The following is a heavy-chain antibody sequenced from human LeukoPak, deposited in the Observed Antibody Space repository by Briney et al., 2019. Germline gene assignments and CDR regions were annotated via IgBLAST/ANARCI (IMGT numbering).Heavy chain of an antibody. CDR3: ARDGGQGSAYYFDY. Sequence: GGSLRLSCAASGFTFTDYYMSWIRQAPGKGLEWVSYIGSGISTTSYADSVKGRFTISRDNARNSLYLQMNTLRAEDTAVYYCARDGGQGSAYYFDYWGQGTLVSVSS. J-gene: IGHJ4*02. CDR1: GFTFTDYY. D-gene: IGHD3-16*01. V-gene: IGHV3-11*04. CDR2: IGSGISTT.